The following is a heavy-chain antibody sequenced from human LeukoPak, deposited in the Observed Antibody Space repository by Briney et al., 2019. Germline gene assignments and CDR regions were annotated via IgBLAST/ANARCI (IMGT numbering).Heavy chain of an antibody. CDR3: ASALYYFYMDV. J-gene: IGHJ6*03. Sequence: SETLSLTCTVSGGSVSSGGYYWSWVRQHPGKGLEWIGYIYYSGSTYYNPSLKSRVTISLDTSKNHFSLTLSSVTAADTAVYYCASALYYFYMDVWGKGTMVTVSS. V-gene: IGHV4-31*03. CDR2: IYYSGST. CDR1: GGSVSSGGYY.